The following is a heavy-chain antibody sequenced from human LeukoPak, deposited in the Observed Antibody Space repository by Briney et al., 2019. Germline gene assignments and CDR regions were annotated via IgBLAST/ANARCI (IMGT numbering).Heavy chain of an antibody. Sequence: GGSLRLSCAASGFTVSSNYMSWVRQAPGKGLEWVSVIYSGGSTDYADSVKGRFTISRDNAKNTLYLQMNSLRAEDTAVYYCARGGGDHAFDIWGQGTMVTVSS. CDR2: IYSGGST. V-gene: IGHV3-53*01. CDR1: GFTVSSNY. D-gene: IGHD2-21*02. CDR3: ARGGGDHAFDI. J-gene: IGHJ3*02.